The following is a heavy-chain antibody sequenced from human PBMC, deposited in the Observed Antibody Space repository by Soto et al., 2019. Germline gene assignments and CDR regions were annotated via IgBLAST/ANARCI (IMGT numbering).Heavy chain of an antibody. D-gene: IGHD3-3*01. CDR1: GFSLSTSGAA. CDR3: AHRQLVTCFGLVTQYDFWFDS. CDR2: GYWDDDK. Sequence: HITLKQSGPTLVNPTQTLTLTCTFSGFSLSTSGAAVGWIRQPPGKALEWLALGYWDDDKRYNPSIKNRVTITTDNTKNQVVLTLANAEHVDIASYYRAHRQLVTCFGLVTQYDFWFDSWGQGTLVTVPS. V-gene: IGHV2-5*02. J-gene: IGHJ5*01.